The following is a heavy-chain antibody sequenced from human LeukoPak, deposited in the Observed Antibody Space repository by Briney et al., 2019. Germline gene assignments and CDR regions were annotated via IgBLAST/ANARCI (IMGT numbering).Heavy chain of an antibody. J-gene: IGHJ4*02. CDR2: INHSGST. CDR3: VRGGQWLRPFDY. CDR1: GGSFSGYY. Sequence: SETLSLTCAAYGGSFSGYYWSWIRQPPGKGLEWIGEINHSGSTNYNPSLKSRVTISVDTSKNQFSLKLSSVTAADTAVYYCVRGGQWLRPFDYWGQGTLVTVSS. V-gene: IGHV4-34*01. D-gene: IGHD5-12*01.